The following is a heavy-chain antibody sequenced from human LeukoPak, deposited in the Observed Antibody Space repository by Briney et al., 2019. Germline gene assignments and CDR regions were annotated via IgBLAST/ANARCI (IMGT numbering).Heavy chain of an antibody. D-gene: IGHD3-22*01. V-gene: IGHV3-33*06. CDR3: AKETYYYDSSGYYLPLGY. CDR2: IWYDGSNK. J-gene: IGHJ4*02. Sequence: GGSLRLSCAASGFTFSSYGMHWVRQAPGKGLEGVAVIWYDGSNKYYADSVKGRFTISRDNSKNTLYLQMNSLRAEDTAVYYCAKETYYYDSSGYYLPLGYWGQGTLVTVSS. CDR1: GFTFSSYG.